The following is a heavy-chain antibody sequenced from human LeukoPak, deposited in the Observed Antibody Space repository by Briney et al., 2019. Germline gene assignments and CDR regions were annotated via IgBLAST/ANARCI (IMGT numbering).Heavy chain of an antibody. Sequence: GGSLRLSCAASGFTFNSYAIHWVRQAPGKGLEWVAVISDDGSNKDYADSVKGRFTISRDNSKNTLYLQMNSLRAEDTAVYYCARGVSAAIVQYFQHWGQGTLVTVSS. CDR2: ISDDGSNK. V-gene: IGHV3-30*01. J-gene: IGHJ1*01. CDR3: ARGVSAAIVQYFQH. CDR1: GFTFNSYA. D-gene: IGHD2-2*02.